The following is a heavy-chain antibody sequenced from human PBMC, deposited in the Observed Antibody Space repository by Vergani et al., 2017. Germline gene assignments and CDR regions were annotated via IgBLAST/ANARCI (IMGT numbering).Heavy chain of an antibody. D-gene: IGHD5-24*01. CDR1: GGPFKNSA. Sequence: QVQLVQSGAEVKKPGSSVKVSCKASGGPFKNSAFSWVRQVPGQGLEWMGRIITFFGTTDYAQKFQGRFTIIADEFTKTVDMQLSNLRSEDTAVYYCARDHRDYNNYPGTFDIWGQGSMVTVSS. CDR3: ARDHRDYNNYPGTFDI. J-gene: IGHJ3*02. CDR2: IITFFGTT. V-gene: IGHV1-69*13.